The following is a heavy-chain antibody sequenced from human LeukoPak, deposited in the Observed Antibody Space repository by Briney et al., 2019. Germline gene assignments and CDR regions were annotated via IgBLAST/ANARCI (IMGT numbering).Heavy chain of an antibody. CDR1: GYTFSNFG. D-gene: IGHD2-2*01. CDR3: ARDGTSTDDY. CDR2: ISGNNDNT. V-gene: IGHV1-18*01. J-gene: IGHJ4*02. Sequence: SVKVSCKTSGYTFSNFGINWVRQAPGQGLEWMGWISGNNDNTNYVQKFQGRFTVTTDSSTSTAYMELRNLRFDDTAVYYCARDGTSTDDYWGQGTLVTVSS.